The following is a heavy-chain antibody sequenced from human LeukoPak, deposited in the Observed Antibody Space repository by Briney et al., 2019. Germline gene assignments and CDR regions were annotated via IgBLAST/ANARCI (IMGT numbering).Heavy chain of an antibody. CDR1: GFTFDDYA. CDR3: ARDSAAAAWIFDY. D-gene: IGHD6-13*01. J-gene: IGHJ4*02. V-gene: IGHV3-9*01. CDR2: ISWNSGSI. Sequence: PGGSLRLSCAASGFTFDDYAMHWVRQAPGKGLEWVSGISWNSGSIGYADSVKGRFTISRDNAKNSLYLQMNSLRAEDTAVYYCARDSAAAAWIFDYWGQGTLVTVSS.